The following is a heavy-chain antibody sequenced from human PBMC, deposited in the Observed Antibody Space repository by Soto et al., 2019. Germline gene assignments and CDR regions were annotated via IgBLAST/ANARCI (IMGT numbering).Heavy chain of an antibody. V-gene: IGHV4-59*02. J-gene: IGHJ6*02. D-gene: IGHD1-26*01. CDR2: IFYRGTT. CDR1: GGSVSVYY. CDR3: TRHAIIARLQYGMDV. Sequence: PSETLSLTCTVSGGSVSVYYWSWIRHSPGRGLEWLGYIFYRGTTLYSPSVQSRLSITVDTSKNQFSLKMRSVTAADTAIYYCTRHAIIARLQYGMDVWGRGTTVTVSS.